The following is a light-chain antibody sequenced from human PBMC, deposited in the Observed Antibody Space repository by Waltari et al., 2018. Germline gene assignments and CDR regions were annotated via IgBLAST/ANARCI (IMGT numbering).Light chain of an antibody. V-gene: IGLV2-23*02. Sequence: QSALTQPASVSGSPGQSITISSTGTSSDVENYNFVSWYQQYPGKPPKLLIYEVSKRPSGVSNRFSGSKSDNTASLMISGLQSEDEADYYCCSSLNSATFGFGGGTKVTVL. CDR3: CSSLNSATFG. J-gene: IGLJ2*01. CDR1: SSDVENYNF. CDR2: EVS.